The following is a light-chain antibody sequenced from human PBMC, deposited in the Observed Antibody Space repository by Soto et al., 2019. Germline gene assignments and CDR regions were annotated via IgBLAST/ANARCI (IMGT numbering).Light chain of an antibody. V-gene: IGLV2-8*01. Sequence: QSVLTQPPSASGSPGQSVTISCTGTSSDGGGYNYVSWYQQHPGKAPKLMIYEVSKRPSGVPDRFSGSKSGNTASLTVSGLQAEDEADYYCISYAGSNNYVVFGGGTKLTVL. J-gene: IGLJ2*01. CDR3: ISYAGSNNYVV. CDR1: SSDGGGYNY. CDR2: EVS.